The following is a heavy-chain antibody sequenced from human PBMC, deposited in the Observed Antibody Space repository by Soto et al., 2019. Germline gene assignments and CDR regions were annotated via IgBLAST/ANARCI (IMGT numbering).Heavy chain of an antibody. Sequence: SDTLSLTCTVSGGSISSGVYYWSWIRQDPGKGLEWIGYIYYSGSTYYNPSLKSRVTISVDTSKNQFSLKLSTVTAADTAVYYCARACNCCGSGSTTYYFDYWGQRTLVTVSS. V-gene: IGHV4-31*03. CDR2: IYYSGST. CDR1: GGSISSGVYY. D-gene: IGHD3-10*01. J-gene: IGHJ4*02. CDR3: ARACNCCGSGSTTYYFDY.